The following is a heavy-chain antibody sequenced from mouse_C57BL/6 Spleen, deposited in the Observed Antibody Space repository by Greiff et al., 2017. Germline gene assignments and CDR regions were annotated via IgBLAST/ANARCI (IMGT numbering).Heavy chain of an antibody. J-gene: IGHJ1*03. V-gene: IGHV1-52*01. D-gene: IGHD1-1*01. CDR1: GYTFTGYW. CDR3: ARYTVVAHWYFDV. CDR2: IDPSDSET. Sequence: VQLQQPGAELVRPGSSVKLSCKASGYTFTGYWMHWVKQRPIQGLEWIGNIDPSDSETHYNQKFKDKATLTVDKSSSTAYMQRSSLTSEDSAVYYGARYTVVAHWYFDVWGTGTTGTVSS.